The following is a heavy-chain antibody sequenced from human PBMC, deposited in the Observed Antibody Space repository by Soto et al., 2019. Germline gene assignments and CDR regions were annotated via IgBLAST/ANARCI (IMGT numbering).Heavy chain of an antibody. J-gene: IGHJ4*02. V-gene: IGHV4-59*08. Sequence: SSETLSLTCTISDASISNFYWSWIRQAPGKGLEWLGYVYYTGNTKYNPSLGRRVTISLGTSQNQFSLKLKSVTAADTAIYYCARLIHWLRLTDSRGPGTLVTGSS. CDR3: ARLIHWLRLTDS. CDR1: DASISNFY. D-gene: IGHD3-9*01. CDR2: VYYTGNT.